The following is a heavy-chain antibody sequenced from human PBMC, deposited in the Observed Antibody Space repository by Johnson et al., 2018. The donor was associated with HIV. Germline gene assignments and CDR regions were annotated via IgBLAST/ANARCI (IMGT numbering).Heavy chain of an antibody. CDR3: TTMSALWFGDLHVFGDGFDI. J-gene: IGHJ3*02. D-gene: IGHD3-10*01. V-gene: IGHV3-9*01. Sequence: VQLVESGGGVVQPERSLRLSCSASAFTFSRHAMHWVRPAPGKGLECVSGISWNSGSIGYADSVKGRFTISRDNANNLLYLQMDRLRAEDTAVYYCTTMSALWFGDLHVFGDGFDIWGQGTMVTVSS. CDR1: AFTFSRHA. CDR2: ISWNSGSI.